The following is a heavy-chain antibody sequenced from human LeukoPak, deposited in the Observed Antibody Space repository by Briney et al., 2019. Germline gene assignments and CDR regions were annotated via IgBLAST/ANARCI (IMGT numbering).Heavy chain of an antibody. Sequence: PGGSLRLSCAASGFTFSSYWMHWVRQAPGKGLVWVSRINTDGSSTSYADSVKGRFTISRDNAKNTLYLQMNSLRAEDTAVYYCAQGDIVVVPAAILNQPYDYWGQGTLVTVSS. CDR1: GFTFSSYW. J-gene: IGHJ4*02. CDR3: AQGDIVVVPAAILNQPYDY. V-gene: IGHV3-74*01. CDR2: INTDGSST. D-gene: IGHD2-2*02.